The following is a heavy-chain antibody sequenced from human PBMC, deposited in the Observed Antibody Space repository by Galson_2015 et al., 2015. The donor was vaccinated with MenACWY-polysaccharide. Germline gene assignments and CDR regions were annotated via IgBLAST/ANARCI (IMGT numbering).Heavy chain of an antibody. J-gene: IGHJ6*02. CDR2: IRTSNGDT. CDR1: GYTFVKFG. D-gene: IGHD3-10*01. V-gene: IGHV1-18*04. Sequence: SVKVSCKASGYTFVKFGISWVRQAPGQGLQWMGWIRTSNGDTTYEQRFKGRLTMTTDTSTGTGYMELRSLRSDDTATYYWARYVPSSFHLGGIYGMDGWGQGTTVTVSS. CDR3: ARYVPSSFHLGGIYGMDG.